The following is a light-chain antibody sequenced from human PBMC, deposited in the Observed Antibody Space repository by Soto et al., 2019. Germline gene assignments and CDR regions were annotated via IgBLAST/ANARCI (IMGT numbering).Light chain of an antibody. Sequence: QSVLTQPPSASGTPGQRVTISCSGSSSNIGSNIVNWYQQLPGTAPKLLIYSNNRRPSVVPDRFSGSKSGTSASLAISGLQSEDEADYYCAAWDDSLNGVVFGGGTKLTVL. CDR1: SSNIGSNI. J-gene: IGLJ2*01. CDR2: SNN. V-gene: IGLV1-44*01. CDR3: AAWDDSLNGVV.